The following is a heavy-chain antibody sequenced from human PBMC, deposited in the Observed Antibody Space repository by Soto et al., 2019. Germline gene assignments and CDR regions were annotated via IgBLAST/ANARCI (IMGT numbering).Heavy chain of an antibody. Sequence: VNVSCKASGYAFTSYAMHWVRQAPGQSLEWIGWINVGSGNTNYAQKFQGRVTMTRNTSISTAYMELSSLRSEDTAVYYCARKRRFDSSSPWFDPWGEGTLITVS. J-gene: IGHJ5*02. CDR3: ARKRRFDSSSPWFDP. CDR1: GYAFTSYA. V-gene: IGHV1-3*01. D-gene: IGHD3-22*01. CDR2: INVGSGNT.